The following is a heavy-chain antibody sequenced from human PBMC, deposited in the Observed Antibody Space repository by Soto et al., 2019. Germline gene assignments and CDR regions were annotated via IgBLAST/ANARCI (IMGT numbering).Heavy chain of an antibody. D-gene: IGHD4-17*01. CDR2: ISGSGGST. J-gene: IGHJ4*02. CDR3: ARRYGDYVYYFDY. CDR1: GFTFSSYA. V-gene: IGHV3-23*01. Sequence: GGSLRLSCAASGFTFSSYAMSWVRQAPGKGLEWVSAISGSGGSTYYADSVKGRFTISRDNSKNMLYLQMNSLRAEDTAVYYCARRYGDYVYYFDYWGQGTLVTVSS.